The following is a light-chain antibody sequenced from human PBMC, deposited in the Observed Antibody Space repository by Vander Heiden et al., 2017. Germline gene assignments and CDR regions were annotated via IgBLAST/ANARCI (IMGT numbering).Light chain of an antibody. V-gene: IGKV1-39*01. CDR3: QQSYRTPKDT. CDR2: AAS. CDR1: QSISSY. J-gene: IGKJ2*01. Sequence: IQLTQSPSSLSASVGDRVTITCRASQSISSYLNWYQQKPGKAPKLLIYAASSLQSGGPSRFSGSGSGTDFTLTISSLQPEDFATYDWQQSYRTPKDTLGQGTKLEIK.